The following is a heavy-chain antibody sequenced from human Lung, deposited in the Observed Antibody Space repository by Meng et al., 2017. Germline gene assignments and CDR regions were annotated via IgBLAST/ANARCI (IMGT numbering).Heavy chain of an antibody. CDR1: GYTFPDYW. J-gene: IGHJ4*02. CDR2: INPKSGDT. CDR3: ARDEDISAAGKLFGDY. V-gene: IGHV1-2*06. D-gene: IGHD6-13*01. Sequence: ASVKVSCKASGYTFPDYWLHWVRRAPGQGLEWMGRINPKSGDTHYAQRFQGRVTMTGDTSISTAYMELSGLRSDDTAMYYCARDEDISAAGKLFGDYWGQGTLVTVSP.